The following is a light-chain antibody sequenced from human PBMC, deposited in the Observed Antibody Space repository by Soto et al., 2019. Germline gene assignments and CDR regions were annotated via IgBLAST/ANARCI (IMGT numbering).Light chain of an antibody. CDR1: QSVSSN. J-gene: IGKJ3*01. V-gene: IGKV3-15*01. Sequence: EIVMTQSPVTLSVSPGERVTLSCRASQSVSSNLAWYQQKPGQAPSLLIYGAFTRATGIPARFSGTGSGTEFTLTISSLQSEDFALYYCQQYGDSPLFGPGTKVDIK. CDR3: QQYGDSPL. CDR2: GAF.